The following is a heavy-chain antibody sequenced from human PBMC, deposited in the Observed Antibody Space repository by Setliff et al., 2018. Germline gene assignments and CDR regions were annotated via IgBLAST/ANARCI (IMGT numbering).Heavy chain of an antibody. CDR1: GGTLTTFTTYS. CDR2: IIPITGTT. J-gene: IGHJ4*02. D-gene: IGHD1-26*01. V-gene: IGHV1-69*16. Sequence: ASVKVSCKASGGTLTTFTTYSLIWVRPAPGQGLEWMGGIIPITGTTNYAQRFQGRITISTDESSSTVYMEMSRLKSEDTAVYYCARGSIVGPTRGDFDFWGLGTLVTVSS. CDR3: ARGSIVGPTRGDFDF.